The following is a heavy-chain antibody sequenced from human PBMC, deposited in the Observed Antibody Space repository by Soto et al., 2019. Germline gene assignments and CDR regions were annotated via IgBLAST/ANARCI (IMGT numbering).Heavy chain of an antibody. CDR3: AKVPTSGEYYFDY. Sequence: QVQLVESGGGVVQPGRSLRLSCAASGFTFSSYGMHWVRQAPGKGLEWVAVISYDGSNKYYADSVKGRFTISRDNSKNTLYLQMNSLRAEDTALYYCAKVPTSGEYYFDYWGQGTLVTVSS. J-gene: IGHJ4*02. CDR1: GFTFSSYG. V-gene: IGHV3-30*18. CDR2: ISYDGSNK. D-gene: IGHD1-26*01.